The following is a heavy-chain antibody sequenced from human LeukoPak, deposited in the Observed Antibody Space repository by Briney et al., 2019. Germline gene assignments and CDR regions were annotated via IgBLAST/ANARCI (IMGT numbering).Heavy chain of an antibody. CDR3: ARDLVPGTGTTPYYCYGMDV. D-gene: IGHD1-7*01. Sequence: SVKVSCKASGGTFSSYAVSWVRQAPGQGLEWMGGIIPIFGTANYAQKFQGRVTITADESTSTAYMELSSLRSEDTAVYYCARDLVPGTGTTPYYCYGMDVWGQGTTVTVYS. CDR1: GGTFSSYA. J-gene: IGHJ6*02. V-gene: IGHV1-69*13. CDR2: IIPIFGTA.